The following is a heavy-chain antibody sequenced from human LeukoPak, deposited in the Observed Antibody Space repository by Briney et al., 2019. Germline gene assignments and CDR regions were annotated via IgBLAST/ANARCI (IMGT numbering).Heavy chain of an antibody. CDR1: GGSISSSSYY. J-gene: IGHJ5*02. V-gene: IGHV4-61*01. Sequence: SETLSLTCTVSGGSISSSSYYWGWIRQPPGKGLEWIGYIYYSGSTNYNPSLKSRVTISVDTSKNQFSLKLSSVTAADTAVYYCARDRGLRRSQNWFDPWGQGTLVTVSS. CDR3: ARDRGLRRSQNWFDP. CDR2: IYYSGST. D-gene: IGHD4-17*01.